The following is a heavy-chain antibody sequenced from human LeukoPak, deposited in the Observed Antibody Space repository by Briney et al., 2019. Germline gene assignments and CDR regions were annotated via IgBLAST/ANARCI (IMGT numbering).Heavy chain of an antibody. V-gene: IGHV3-74*01. J-gene: IGHJ4*02. Sequence: GVSLRLSCAASGFTFSDYSMNWVRQAPGKGLVWVSRIDSDGSTTSYADSVKGRFTISRDNAKNTLYLQMNSLRAEDTAVYYCARSVYDSGGYYRVLDYWGQGTLVTVSS. CDR1: GFTFSDYS. D-gene: IGHD3-22*01. CDR3: ARSVYDSGGYYRVLDY. CDR2: IDSDGSTT.